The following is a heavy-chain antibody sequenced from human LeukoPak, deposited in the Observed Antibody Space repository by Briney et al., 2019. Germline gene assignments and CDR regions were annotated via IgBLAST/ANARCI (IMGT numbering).Heavy chain of an antibody. CDR2: ISSSSSYI. Sequence: GGSLRLSCAASGFTFSSYSMNWVRQAPGEGLEWVSSISSSSSYIYYADSVKGRFTISRDNAKNSLYLQMNSLRAEDTAVYYCARAHNWKYGTFDYWGQGTLVTVSS. CDR1: GFTFSSYS. J-gene: IGHJ4*02. D-gene: IGHD1-7*01. CDR3: ARAHNWKYGTFDY. V-gene: IGHV3-21*01.